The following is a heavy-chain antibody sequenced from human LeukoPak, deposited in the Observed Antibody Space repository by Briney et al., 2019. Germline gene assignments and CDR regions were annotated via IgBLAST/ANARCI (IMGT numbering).Heavy chain of an antibody. CDR3: AREAGSDGGNSDFDY. V-gene: IGHV3-53*01. CDR1: GFTVSSNY. Sequence: GGSLRLSCAASGFTVSSNYMSWVRQAPGKGLEWVSVIYSGGSTYYADSVKGRFTISRDNSKNTLYLQMNSLRAEDTAVYYCAREAGSDGGNSDFDYWGQGTLVTVSS. CDR2: IYSGGST. D-gene: IGHD4-23*01. J-gene: IGHJ4*02.